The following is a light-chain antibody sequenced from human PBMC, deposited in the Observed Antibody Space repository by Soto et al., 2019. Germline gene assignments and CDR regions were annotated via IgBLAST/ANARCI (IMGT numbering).Light chain of an antibody. CDR1: QNVRST. J-gene: IGKJ5*01. CDR3: QQGIDWPPT. V-gene: IGKV3-11*01. CDR2: DAS. Sequence: EIVLTQSPATLSLFPGERATRSCRASQNVRSTLAWYQQKPGQAPRLLIYDASHRTTGIPARLSGGGSGTDFTLTISSLEPEDFALYYCQQGIDWPPTFGQGTRLEIK.